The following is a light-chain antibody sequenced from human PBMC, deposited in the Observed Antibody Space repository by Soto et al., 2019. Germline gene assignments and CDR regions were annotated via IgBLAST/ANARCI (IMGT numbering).Light chain of an antibody. CDR3: QSYDSSLSGWV. CDR1: SSNIGAGYD. V-gene: IGLV1-40*01. CDR2: GNS. J-gene: IGLJ3*02. Sequence: QSVLTQPPSVSGAPGQRVTISCTESSSNIGAGYDVHWYQQLPGTAPKLLIYGNSNRPSGVPDRFSGSKSGTSASLAITGFQAEDEADSYCQSYDSSLSGWVFGGGTKLTVL.